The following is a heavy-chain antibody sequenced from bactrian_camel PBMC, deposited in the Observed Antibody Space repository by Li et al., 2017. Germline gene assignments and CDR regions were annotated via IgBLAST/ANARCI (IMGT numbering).Heavy chain of an antibody. Sequence: QLVESGGESVQAGGSLRLSCEGSGRTYDKWCMGWFRQAPGKEREGIATIDSSGRTAYADFAKGRFTISKDNAKSILYLQMDNLKPEDSGTYRCAADPPSFGICDNRIDRFVHHGQGTQVTVS. J-gene: IGHJ4*01. D-gene: IGHD5*01. CDR2: IDSSGRT. V-gene: IGHV3S57*01. CDR1: GRTYDKWC.